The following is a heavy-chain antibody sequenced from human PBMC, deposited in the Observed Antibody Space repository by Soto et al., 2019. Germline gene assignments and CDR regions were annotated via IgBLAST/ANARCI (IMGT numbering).Heavy chain of an antibody. CDR2: ISSNGGST. CDR1: GFTFSSYA. Sequence: PGGSLRLSCSASGFTFSSYAMHWVRQAPGKGLEYVSAISSNGGSTYYADSVKGRFTISRDNSKNTLYLQMSSLRAEDTAVYYCVKVGDILTGYYPFDSWSQGTLVTVSS. J-gene: IGHJ4*02. V-gene: IGHV3-64D*06. CDR3: VKVGDILTGYYPFDS. D-gene: IGHD3-9*01.